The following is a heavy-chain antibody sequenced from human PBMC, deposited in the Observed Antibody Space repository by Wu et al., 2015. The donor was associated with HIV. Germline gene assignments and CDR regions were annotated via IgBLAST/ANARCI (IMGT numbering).Heavy chain of an antibody. V-gene: IGHV1-69*05. CDR3: ASGFYQPRWYYYYMDV. Sequence: QVHLVQFGGEVKKPGSSVKVTCKASGDGFTSYAVSWVRQAPGQGLEWMGGIIPIFGTANYAQKFQGRVTMTRDTSTSTVYMELSSLRSEDTAVYYCASGFYQPRWYYYYMDVWGKGTNGHRLL. D-gene: IGHD2-2*01. CDR1: GDGFTSYA. CDR2: IIPIFGTA. J-gene: IGHJ6*03.